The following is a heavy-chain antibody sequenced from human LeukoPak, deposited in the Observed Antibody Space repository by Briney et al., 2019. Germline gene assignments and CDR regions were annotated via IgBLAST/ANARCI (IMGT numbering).Heavy chain of an antibody. CDR1: GFTFSSYG. CDR2: ISYDGSNK. J-gene: IGHJ4*02. CDR3: ARSYYNFDY. V-gene: IGHV3-30*03. D-gene: IGHD3-10*01. Sequence: GRSLRLSCAASGFTFSSYGMHWVRQAPGKGLEWVAVISYDGSNKYYADSVKGRFTISRDNSKNTLYLQMNSLRAEDTAVYYCARSYYNFDYWGQGTLVTASS.